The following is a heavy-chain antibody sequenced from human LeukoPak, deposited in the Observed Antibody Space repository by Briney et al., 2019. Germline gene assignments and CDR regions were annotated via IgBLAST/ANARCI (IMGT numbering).Heavy chain of an antibody. J-gene: IGHJ6*03. CDR2: IYTSGST. D-gene: IGHD3-22*01. CDR3: AVYYYDSSGYYPGTGYYYYYMDV. Sequence: TSETLSLTCTVSGGSISSYYWSWIRQPPGKGLEWIGYIYTSGSTNYNPSLKSRVTISVDTSKNQFSLKLSSVTAADTAVYYCAVYYYDSSGYYPGTGYYYYYMDVWGKGTTVTVSS. V-gene: IGHV4-4*09. CDR1: GGSISSYY.